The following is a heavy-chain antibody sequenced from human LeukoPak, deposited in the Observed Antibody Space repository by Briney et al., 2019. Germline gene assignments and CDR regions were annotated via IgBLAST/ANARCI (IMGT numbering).Heavy chain of an antibody. CDR1: GYTFTSYD. CDR3: ARDASSTSCCDGFDI. V-gene: IGHV1-8*01. D-gene: IGHD2-2*01. Sequence: ASVKVSCKASGYTFTSYDINWVRQATGQGLEWMGWMNPNSGNTGYAQKFQGRVTMTRNTSISTAYMELSSLRSEDTAVYYCARDASSTSCCDGFDIWGQGTLVTVSS. J-gene: IGHJ3*02. CDR2: MNPNSGNT.